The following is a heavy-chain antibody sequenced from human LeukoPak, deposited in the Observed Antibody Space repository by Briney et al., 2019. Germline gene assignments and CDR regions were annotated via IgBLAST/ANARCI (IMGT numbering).Heavy chain of an antibody. CDR3: AKNGKYQLLGSWCDS. CDR2: ISGSAATT. V-gene: IGHV3-23*01. CDR1: GFTFSSYA. D-gene: IGHD2-2*01. J-gene: IGHJ5*01. Sequence: GGSLRLSCAASGFTFSSYAMSWVRQAPGKGLEWVSVISGSAATTYYADSVKGRFTISRDNSKNTLYVQMDSLRGDDTAVYYCAKNGKYQLLGSWCDSWGQGTLVTVSS.